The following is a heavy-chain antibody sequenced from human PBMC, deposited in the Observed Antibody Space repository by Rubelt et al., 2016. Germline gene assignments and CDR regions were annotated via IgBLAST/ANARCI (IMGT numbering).Heavy chain of an antibody. D-gene: IGHD6-19*01. CDR2: INPNSGGT. J-gene: IGHJ4*02. Sequence: QVQLVQSGSELKKPGASVKVSCKASGYTFTSYAMNWVRQAPGQGLEWMGWINPNSGGTNYAQKFNGRATMTRDTSISTAYMELSGQRSDDTAVYYCARDLYKGPRWLVAYWGQGTLVTVSS. CDR1: GYTFTSYA. V-gene: IGHV1-2*02. CDR3: ARDLYKGPRWLVAY.